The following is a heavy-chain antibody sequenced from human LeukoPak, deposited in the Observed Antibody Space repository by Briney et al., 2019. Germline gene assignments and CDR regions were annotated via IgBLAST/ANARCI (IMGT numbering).Heavy chain of an antibody. D-gene: IGHD3-22*01. CDR2: ISWNSRTI. J-gene: IGHJ4*02. CDR3: ARIRWLLRALDY. Sequence: PGGSLRLSCAASGFTFDDSAMHWVRQAPGKGLEWVSGISWNSRTIGYADSVKGRFTISRDNAKNSLYLQMNSLRAEDTAVYYCARIRWLLRALDYWGQGTLVTVSS. V-gene: IGHV3-9*01. CDR1: GFTFDDSA.